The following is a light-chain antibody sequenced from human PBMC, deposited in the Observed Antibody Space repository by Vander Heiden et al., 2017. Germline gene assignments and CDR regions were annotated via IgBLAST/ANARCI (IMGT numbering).Light chain of an antibody. CDR2: WAS. Sequence: DIVMTQSPASLAVSLGERATINCKSSQSVLYSSNNKNYLVWYQQKPGQPPKLLIYWASTRESGVPDRFSGSGSGTDFTLTISSLQAEDVAVYYCQQYYSRPRTFGQGTKVEIK. J-gene: IGKJ1*01. CDR1: QSVLYSSNNKNY. V-gene: IGKV4-1*01. CDR3: QQYYSRPRT.